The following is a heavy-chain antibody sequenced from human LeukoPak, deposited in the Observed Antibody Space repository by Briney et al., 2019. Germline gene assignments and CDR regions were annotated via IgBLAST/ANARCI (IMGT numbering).Heavy chain of an antibody. CDR3: AREGAAYSSSPPPNWFDP. CDR1: GGSISSSSYY. D-gene: IGHD6-13*01. Sequence: PSETLSLTCTVSGGSISSSSYYWGWIRQPPGKGLEWIGSIYYSGSTYYNPSLKSRVTISVDTSKNQFSLKLSSVTAADTAVYYCAREGAAYSSSPPPNWFDPWGQGTLVTVSS. J-gene: IGHJ5*02. V-gene: IGHV4-39*07. CDR2: IYYSGST.